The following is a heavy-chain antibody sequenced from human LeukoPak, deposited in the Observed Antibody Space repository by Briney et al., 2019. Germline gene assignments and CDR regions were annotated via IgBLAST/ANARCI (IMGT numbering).Heavy chain of an antibody. CDR3: ARGGVRLPQYYFDP. D-gene: IGHD6-25*01. CDR1: GGSISFYD. J-gene: IGHJ5*02. V-gene: IGHV4-59*01. CDR2: IYSRGST. Sequence: SETLSLTCTVSGGSISFYDWSWIRQPPGKGLEWIGHIYSRGSTNYNPSLKSRVTISVDTSKNQFSLKVRSVTAADTPVYYCARGGVRLPQYYFDPWGRGPLVTVSS.